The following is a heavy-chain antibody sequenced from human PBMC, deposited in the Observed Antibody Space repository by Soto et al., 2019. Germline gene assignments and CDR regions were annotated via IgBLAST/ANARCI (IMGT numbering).Heavy chain of an antibody. CDR2: IIPIFGTA. V-gene: IGHV1-69*06. J-gene: IGHJ6*02. CDR1: GGTFSSYA. D-gene: IGHD3-3*01. CDR3: VRSGSGYPDVYYGMDV. Sequence: SSVKVSCKASGGTFSSYAISWVRQAPGQGLEWMGGIIPIFGTANYAQKFQGRVTITADKSTSTAYMELSSLRSEDTAVYYCVRSGSGYPDVYYGMDVWGQGTTVTVSS.